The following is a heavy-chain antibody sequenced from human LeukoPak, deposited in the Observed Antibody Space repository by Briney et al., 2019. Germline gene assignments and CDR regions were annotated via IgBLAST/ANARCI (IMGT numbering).Heavy chain of an antibody. D-gene: IGHD6-13*01. V-gene: IGHV1-8*03. CDR3: ARGYSSSWYRIYFDY. Sequence: GASVRVSCKASGYTFTTYDINWMRQATGQGLEWMGWVNPNSGDTGYAQKFQGRVTITRDTSASTAYMELSSLRSEDTAVYYCARGYSSSWYRIYFDYWGQGTLVTVSS. CDR1: GYTFTTYD. J-gene: IGHJ4*02. CDR2: VNPNSGDT.